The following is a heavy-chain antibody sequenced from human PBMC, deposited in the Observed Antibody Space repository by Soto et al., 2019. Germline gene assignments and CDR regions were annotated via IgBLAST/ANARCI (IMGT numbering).Heavy chain of an antibody. CDR2: ISGSGGST. J-gene: IGHJ4*02. V-gene: IGHV3-23*01. CDR1: GFTFSSYA. Sequence: EVQLLESGGGLVQPGGSLRLSCAASGFTFSSYAMSWVRQAPGKGMEWVSAISGSGGSTYYADSVKGRFTISRDNSKNTVYLQMNSLRAEDTAVYYCAKLLPYLKGTSYFDYWGQGTLVTVSS. D-gene: IGHD1-7*01. CDR3: AKLLPYLKGTSYFDY.